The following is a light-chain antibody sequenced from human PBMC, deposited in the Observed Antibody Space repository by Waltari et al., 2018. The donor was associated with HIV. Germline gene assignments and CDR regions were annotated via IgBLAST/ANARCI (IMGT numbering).Light chain of an antibody. CDR1: QSFSTY. Sequence: EIVLTQSPATLYLSPGDRATLSCRASQSFSTYLAWYQQRSAQSPRPLIYDASVRATGIPARFRGSGSGTDFTLTISSLDPEDFAVYYCQQRSNWPPALTFGGGTKVEIK. V-gene: IGKV3-11*01. CDR3: QQRSNWPPALT. J-gene: IGKJ4*01. CDR2: DAS.